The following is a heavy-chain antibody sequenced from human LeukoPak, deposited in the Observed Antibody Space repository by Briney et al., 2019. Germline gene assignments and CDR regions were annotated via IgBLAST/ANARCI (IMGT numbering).Heavy chain of an antibody. J-gene: IGHJ4*02. D-gene: IGHD3-10*01. Sequence: SETLSLTCTVSGGSISSYYWSWIRQPPGKGLERIGYIYYSGSTNYNPSLKSRVTISVDTSKNQFSLKLSSVTAADTAVYYCAITMVRGVSVDYFDYWGQGTLVTVSS. CDR1: GGSISSYY. V-gene: IGHV4-59*08. CDR2: IYYSGST. CDR3: AITMVRGVSVDYFDY.